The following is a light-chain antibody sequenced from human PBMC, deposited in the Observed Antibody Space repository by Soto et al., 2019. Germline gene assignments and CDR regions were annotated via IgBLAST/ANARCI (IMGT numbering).Light chain of an antibody. J-gene: IGKJ4*01. CDR3: QQTYSTPLT. CDR2: AAS. CDR1: QSIRSY. Sequence: DIQMTQSPSSLSASVGDRVTITCRASQSIRSYLNWYQQKPGKAPKFLIYAASSLQSGVPSRFSGSGSETDYTLTISSLQPEDFATYYCQQTYSTPLTFGGGTKVEVK. V-gene: IGKV1-39*01.